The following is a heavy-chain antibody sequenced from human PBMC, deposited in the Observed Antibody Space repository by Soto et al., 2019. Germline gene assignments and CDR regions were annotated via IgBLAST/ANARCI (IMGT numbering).Heavy chain of an antibody. CDR1: GFTFSSYA. J-gene: IGHJ4*02. D-gene: IGHD6-19*01. V-gene: IGHV3-64*01. CDR2: ISSNGGST. CDR3: GRDPPGSGWSLDY. Sequence: GGSLRLSCAASGFTFSSYAMHWVRQAPGKGLEYVSAISSNGGSTYYANSVKGRFTISRDNSKNTLYLQMGSLRAEDIAVYYCGRDPPGSGWSLDYWGQGTLVTVSS.